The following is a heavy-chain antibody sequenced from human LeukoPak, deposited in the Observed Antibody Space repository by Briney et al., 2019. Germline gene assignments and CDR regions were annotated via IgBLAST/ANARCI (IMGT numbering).Heavy chain of an antibody. V-gene: IGHV3-21*01. J-gene: IGHJ6*03. Sequence: GGSLRLSCAASGFTFSSYSMNWVRQAPGKGLEWVSSISSSSSYIYYADSVKGRFTISRDNAKNSLYLQMNSLRVEDTAVYYCAREADCGGDCYEPYYYYMDVWGKGTTVIVSS. CDR1: GFTFSSYS. CDR3: AREADCGGDCYEPYYYYMDV. CDR2: ISSSSSYI. D-gene: IGHD2-21*02.